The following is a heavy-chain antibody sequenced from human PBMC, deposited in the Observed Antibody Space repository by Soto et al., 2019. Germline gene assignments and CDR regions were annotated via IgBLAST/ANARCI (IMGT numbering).Heavy chain of an antibody. Sequence: GESLKISCKGSGYSFTSYWIGWVRQMPGKGLEWMGIIYPGDSDTRYSPSFQGQVTISADKSISTAYLQWSSLKASDTAMYYCARGRAGTTWILPSFDYWRQGTLVSAPS. D-gene: IGHD1-7*01. CDR1: GYSFTSYW. J-gene: IGHJ4*02. CDR3: ARGRAGTTWILPSFDY. CDR2: IYPGDSDT. V-gene: IGHV5-51*01.